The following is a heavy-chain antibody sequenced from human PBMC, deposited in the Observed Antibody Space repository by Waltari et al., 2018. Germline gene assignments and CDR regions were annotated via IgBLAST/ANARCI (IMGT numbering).Heavy chain of an antibody. V-gene: IGHV3-21*01. Sequence: EVQLVESGGGLVQPGGSLRLSCAASGFTFTSYSLNWLRQAPGKGLEWISSINSDNSYIYYAVSARGRFTISRDNAQNSVWLQMDSLRAEDTALYYCARVSGRLERYSDLDYWGQGTLVTVSS. J-gene: IGHJ4*02. CDR2: INSDNSYI. CDR1: GFTFTSYS. D-gene: IGHD1-26*01. CDR3: ARVSGRLERYSDLDY.